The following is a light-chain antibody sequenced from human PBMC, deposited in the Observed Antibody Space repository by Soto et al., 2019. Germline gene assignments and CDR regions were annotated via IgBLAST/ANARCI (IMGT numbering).Light chain of an antibody. V-gene: IGLV2-23*01. CDR2: EGS. Sequence: QSALTQPASVSGSPGQSITISCTGTSSDVGSYNLVSWYLQYPGKAPKLMIYEGSKRPSGVSNRFSGSKSGNTASLTISGLQAEDEADYYCCSYARDDTVVFGGGTKLTVL. J-gene: IGLJ2*01. CDR1: SSDVGSYNL. CDR3: CSYARDDTVV.